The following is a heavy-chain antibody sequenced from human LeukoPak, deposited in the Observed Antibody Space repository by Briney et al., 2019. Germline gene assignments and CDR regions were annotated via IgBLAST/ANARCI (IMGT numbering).Heavy chain of an antibody. J-gene: IGHJ4*02. Sequence: SETLSLTCTVSGGSISGYYWNWIRQPAGNGLEYIGRIYSSGSTNYNPSLKSRVTISVDTSKNQFSLKLSSATAADTAVYYCARRYYDSSGYYIFDYWGQGTLVTVSS. CDR2: IYSSGST. CDR3: ARRYYDSSGYYIFDY. D-gene: IGHD3-22*01. CDR1: GGSISGYY. V-gene: IGHV4-4*07.